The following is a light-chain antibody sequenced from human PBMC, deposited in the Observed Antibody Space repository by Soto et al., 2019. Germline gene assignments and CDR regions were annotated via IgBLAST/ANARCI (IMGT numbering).Light chain of an antibody. V-gene: IGKV3-11*01. Sequence: IVLTQSPATLSLSPGERATLSCRASQSVSIYLAWYQQKPGQAPRLLIYDASNRATGIPARFSGSGSGTDFTLTISSLEPEDFAVYYCQQRSNWPLLTFGGGTKVEIK. CDR2: DAS. J-gene: IGKJ4*01. CDR1: QSVSIY. CDR3: QQRSNWPLLT.